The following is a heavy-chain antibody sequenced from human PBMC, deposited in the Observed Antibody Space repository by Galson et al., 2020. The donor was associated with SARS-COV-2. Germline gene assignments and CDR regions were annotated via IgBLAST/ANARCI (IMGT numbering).Heavy chain of an antibody. J-gene: IGHJ6*02. CDR2: LSGSGFST. CDR1: GFTFSSYA. Sequence: GGSLRLSCAASGFTFSSYAMNWVRQAPGKGLEWVSTLSGSGFSTYYADSVKGRFTISRDNSKNTAYLQMNSLRAEDTAVYYCAKDLLEVRACYGMDVWGQGTTVTVSS. V-gene: IGHV3-23*01. CDR3: AKDLLEVRACYGMDV.